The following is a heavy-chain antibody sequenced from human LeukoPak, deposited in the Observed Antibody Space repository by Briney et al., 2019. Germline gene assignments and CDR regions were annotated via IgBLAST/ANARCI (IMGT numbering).Heavy chain of an antibody. D-gene: IGHD6-19*01. CDR1: GGSISSSYW. CDR2: IYHSGST. CDR3: ACLGWCRTDVKEQKYYYYYMDV. V-gene: IGHV4-4*02. J-gene: IGHJ6*03. Sequence: SETLSLTCAVSGGSISSSYWWSWVRQPPGKGLEWIGEIYHSGSTNYNPSLKSRVTISVDTSKNQFSLKLSSVTAADTAVYYCACLGWCRTDVKEQKYYYYYMDVWGKGTTVTVSS.